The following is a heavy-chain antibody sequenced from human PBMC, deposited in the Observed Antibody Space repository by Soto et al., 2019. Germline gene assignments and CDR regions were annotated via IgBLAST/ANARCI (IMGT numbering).Heavy chain of an antibody. Sequence: SGGSLRLCCAASGFTFSSYAMSWVRQAPGKGLEWVSAISGSGGSTYYADSVKGRFTISRDNSKNTLYLQMNSLRAEDTAVYYCAKPLNPIRYFDWLALVGYWGQGTLVTVSS. J-gene: IGHJ4*02. CDR1: GFTFSSYA. D-gene: IGHD3-9*01. CDR3: AKPLNPIRYFDWLALVGY. CDR2: ISGSGGST. V-gene: IGHV3-23*01.